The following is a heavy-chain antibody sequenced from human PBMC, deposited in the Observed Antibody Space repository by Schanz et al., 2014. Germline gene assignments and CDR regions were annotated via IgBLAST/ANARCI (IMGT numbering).Heavy chain of an antibody. Sequence: EVKMVESGGGLVKPGGSLRLSCAASGFNFSSYSLNWVRQAPGKGLEWFSSISYGTSYIYYAESVKGRFTISRDNAKNSLYLQMNGLRAEDTAVYYCARVALPGYSSPRDAFDIWGQGTMVTVSS. CDR2: ISYGTSYI. D-gene: IGHD5-18*01. J-gene: IGHJ3*02. CDR1: GFNFSSYS. CDR3: ARVALPGYSSPRDAFDI. V-gene: IGHV3-21*01.